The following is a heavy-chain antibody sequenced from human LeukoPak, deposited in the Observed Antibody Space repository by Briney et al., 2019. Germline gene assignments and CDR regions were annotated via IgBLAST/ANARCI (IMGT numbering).Heavy chain of an antibody. CDR3: ARTDSSGYCPVYFDY. V-gene: IGHV4-39*01. CDR2: IYYSGST. CDR1: GDSITGYY. D-gene: IGHD3-22*01. J-gene: IGHJ4*02. Sequence: SEALSLTCSVSGDSITGYYWGWIRQPPGKWLEWIGSIYYSGSTYYNPPLKSRVTISVDTSKNQFSLKLSSVTAADTAVYYCARTDSSGYCPVYFDYWGQGTLVTVSS.